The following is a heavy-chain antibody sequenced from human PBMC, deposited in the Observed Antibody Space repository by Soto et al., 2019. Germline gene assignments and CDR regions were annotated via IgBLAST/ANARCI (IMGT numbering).Heavy chain of an antibody. J-gene: IGHJ4*02. CDR1: GGSISSYC. CDR2: IYYSGST. Sequence: ETLSLTCTVSGGSISSYCWSWIRQPPGKGLEWIGYIYYSGSTNYNPSLKSRVTISVDTSKNQFSLKLSSVTAADTAVYYCARRYSSSFDFWGQGTLVTVSS. V-gene: IGHV4-59*08. D-gene: IGHD6-13*01. CDR3: ARRYSSSFDF.